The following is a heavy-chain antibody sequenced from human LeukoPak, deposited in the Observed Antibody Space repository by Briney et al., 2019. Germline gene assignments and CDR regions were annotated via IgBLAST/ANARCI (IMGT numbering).Heavy chain of an antibody. Sequence: GGSLRLSCAASGFTVSSNYMSWVRQAPGKGLEWVSVIYSGGSTYYADSVKGRFTISRDNSKNTLYLQMNSLRAEDTAVYYCARMVPNYDFWCGLIPDYFDYWGQGTLVTVSS. CDR3: ARMVPNYDFWCGLIPDYFDY. D-gene: IGHD3-3*01. J-gene: IGHJ4*02. V-gene: IGHV3-53*01. CDR2: IYSGGST. CDR1: GFTVSSNY.